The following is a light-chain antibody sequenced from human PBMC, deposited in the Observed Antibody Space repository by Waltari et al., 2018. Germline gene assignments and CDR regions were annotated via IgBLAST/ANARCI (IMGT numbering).Light chain of an antibody. Sequence: TQSPATLSLSPGERVTITCRASQSISSYLNWYQQKPGKAPKLLIYAASNLQSGVPSRFSGSGSGTDFTLTISSLQPEDFATYYCQYSYTIPYTFGQGTKLEI. J-gene: IGKJ2*01. CDR3: QYSYTIPYT. CDR2: AAS. V-gene: IGKV1-39*01. CDR1: QSISSY.